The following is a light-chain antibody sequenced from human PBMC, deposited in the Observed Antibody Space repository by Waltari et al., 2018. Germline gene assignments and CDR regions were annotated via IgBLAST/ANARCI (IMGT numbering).Light chain of an antibody. CDR1: QSVTRY. V-gene: IGKV3-11*01. J-gene: IGKJ5*01. Sequence: EIVLTQSPATLSLSPGERATFSCRASQSVTRYVAWYQQRPGQAPRLLIYDASNRATGIPARFSGSGSGTDFTLTISSLEPEDFAVYYCQQRSNWPPITFGQGTRLEIK. CDR3: QQRSNWPPIT. CDR2: DAS.